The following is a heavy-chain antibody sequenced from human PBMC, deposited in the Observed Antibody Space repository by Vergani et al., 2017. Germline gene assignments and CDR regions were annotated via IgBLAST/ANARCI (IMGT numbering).Heavy chain of an antibody. D-gene: IGHD2-8*01. J-gene: IGHJ6*02. Sequence: VQLVESGGGLVKPGGSLRLSCAASGFTFSDFSMSWVRQAPGKGLEWVAFIGSSGPYINYADSVKGRFIISRDNTNNSLFLQLRSLRAEDAAVYYCAREGTSGGCPDNYGMDVWGQGATVTVSS. CDR3: AREGTSGGCPDNYGMDV. CDR2: IGSSGPYI. V-gene: IGHV3-21*06. CDR1: GFTFSDFS.